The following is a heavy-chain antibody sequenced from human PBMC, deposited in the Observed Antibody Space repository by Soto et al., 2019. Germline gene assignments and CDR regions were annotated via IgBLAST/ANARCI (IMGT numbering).Heavy chain of an antibody. D-gene: IGHD2-2*01. CDR3: ARDGPLWYQRPRCMDV. CDR2: INPSGGST. Sequence: ASVKVSCKASGYTFTSYYMHWVRQAPGQGLEWMGIINPSGGSTSYAQKFQGRVTMTRDTSTSTVYMELSSLRSEDTAVYYCARDGPLWYQRPRCMDVWGQGTTVTVSS. J-gene: IGHJ6*02. V-gene: IGHV1-46*01. CDR1: GYTFTSYY.